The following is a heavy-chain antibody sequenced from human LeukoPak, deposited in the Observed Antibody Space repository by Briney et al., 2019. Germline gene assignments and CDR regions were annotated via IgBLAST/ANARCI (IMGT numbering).Heavy chain of an antibody. J-gene: IGHJ5*02. CDR3: ARDQSSSWYVAWFDP. D-gene: IGHD6-13*01. Sequence: GGSLRLSCAAPRFTFSSYWMHWVRQAPGKGLVWVSRINNDESHTTYADSVKGRFTISRDNAKNTLYLQMNSLRVEDTAVYYCARDQSSSWYVAWFDPWGQGTLVTVSS. CDR1: RFTFSSYW. CDR2: INNDESHT. V-gene: IGHV3-74*01.